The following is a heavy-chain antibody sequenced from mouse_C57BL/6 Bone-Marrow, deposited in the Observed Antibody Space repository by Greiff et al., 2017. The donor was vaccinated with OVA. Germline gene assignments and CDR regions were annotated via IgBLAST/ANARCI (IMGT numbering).Heavy chain of an antibody. J-gene: IGHJ2*01. V-gene: IGHV1-64*01. D-gene: IGHD2-5*01. CDR1: GYTFPSYW. CDR2: IHPNSGST. CDR3: ARSGYSNYPDY. Sequence: QVQLQQPGAELVKPGASVKLSCKASGYTFPSYWMHWVKQRPGQGLEWIGMIHPNSGSTNYNEKFKSKATLTVDKSSSTAYMQLSSLTSEDAAVYYCARSGYSNYPDYWGQGTTLTVSS.